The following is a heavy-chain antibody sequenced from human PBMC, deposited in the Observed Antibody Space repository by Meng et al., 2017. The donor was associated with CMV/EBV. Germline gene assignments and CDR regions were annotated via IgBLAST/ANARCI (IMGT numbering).Heavy chain of an antibody. CDR2: IYYSGST. V-gene: IGHV4-61*01. Sequence: SETLSLTCNVSGASISGTSHYCGWIRQPPGKGLEWIGYIYYSGSTNYNPSLKSRVTISVDTSKNQFSLKLSSVTAADTAVYYCARDRWDSSHDGYYYYYGMDVWGQGTTVTVSS. CDR1: GASISGTSHY. D-gene: IGHD6-13*01. CDR3: ARDRWDSSHDGYYYYYGMDV. J-gene: IGHJ6*02.